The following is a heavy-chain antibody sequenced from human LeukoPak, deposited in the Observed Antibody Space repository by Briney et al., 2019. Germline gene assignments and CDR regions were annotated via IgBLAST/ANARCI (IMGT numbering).Heavy chain of an antibody. V-gene: IGHV3-74*01. Sequence: GGSLRLSCAASGFTFSRYWMHWVRQAPGKGLVWVSRINSDGSSTSYADSVKGRFTISRDNAKNTLYLQMNSLRAEDTAVYYCARVMVRGVTYFDYWGQGTLVTVSS. D-gene: IGHD3-10*01. J-gene: IGHJ4*02. CDR1: GFTFSRYW. CDR2: INSDGSST. CDR3: ARVMVRGVTYFDY.